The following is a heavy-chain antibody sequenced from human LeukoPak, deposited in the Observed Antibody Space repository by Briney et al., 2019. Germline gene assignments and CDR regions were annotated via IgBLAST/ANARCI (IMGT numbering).Heavy chain of an antibody. CDR1: GASVSSSNW. D-gene: IGHD6-19*01. J-gene: IGHJ4*02. Sequence: SETLSLTCPVSGASVSSSNWWMWVRQPPKKGLEWIGEIHHSGSTNYNPSLKSRVTMSVDTSKNQISLRLTSVTAADTAVYYCARGLYGSDSFWGQGNLVTVSS. V-gene: IGHV4-4*02. CDR2: IHHSGST. CDR3: ARGLYGSDSF.